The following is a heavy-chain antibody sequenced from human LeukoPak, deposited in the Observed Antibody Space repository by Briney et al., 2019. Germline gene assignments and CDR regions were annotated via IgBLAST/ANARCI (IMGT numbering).Heavy chain of an antibody. CDR3: ERSGPIRFQDAFHI. J-gene: IGHJ3*02. Sequence: GASVKVSCKASGGTFSSYAISWVRQAPGQGLEWMGGIIPIFGTANYAQKFQGRVTITTDESTSTAYMELRSLRFDDTAVYYCERSGPIRFQDAFHIWGQGTMVTVSS. CDR1: GGTFSSYA. V-gene: IGHV1-69*05. D-gene: IGHD2-8*02. CDR2: IIPIFGTA.